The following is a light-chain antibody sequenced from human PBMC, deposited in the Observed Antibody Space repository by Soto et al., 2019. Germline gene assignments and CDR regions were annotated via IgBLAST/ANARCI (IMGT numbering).Light chain of an antibody. Sequence: QSVLTQPPSASGTPGQRVTISCSGSSSNIGSDAVNWYQQLPGTAPQLLINSNNHRPSGVPDRFSGSKSGTSASLAISGLQSEDEADYYCAAWDDILNGVVFGGGTKLTVL. V-gene: IGLV1-44*01. CDR1: SSNIGSDA. J-gene: IGLJ2*01. CDR2: SNN. CDR3: AAWDDILNGVV.